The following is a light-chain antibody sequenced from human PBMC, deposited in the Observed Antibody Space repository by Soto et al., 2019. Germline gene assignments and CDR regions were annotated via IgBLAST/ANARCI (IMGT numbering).Light chain of an antibody. V-gene: IGKV3-20*01. CDR2: GAS. CDR1: QSVSSTY. J-gene: IGKJ2*01. Sequence: IVFTQSPGTLSLSPGERATLSCRASQSVSSTYLAWYQQQPGQAPRLRIYGASSRSAGIPDRFSVSGSGTDFTLTISRMELEDFAVYYCQQYGSSPGYTFGQGTKLEIK. CDR3: QQYGSSPGYT.